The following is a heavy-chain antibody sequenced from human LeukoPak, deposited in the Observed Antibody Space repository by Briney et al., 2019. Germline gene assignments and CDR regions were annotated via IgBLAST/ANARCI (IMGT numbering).Heavy chain of an antibody. CDR1: GFTFSSFG. D-gene: IGHD4-17*01. V-gene: IGHV3-30*18. J-gene: IGHJ4*02. CDR2: LSYDGSDR. Sequence: GRSLRLSCAASGFTFSSFGMHWVRQAPGKGLEWVVVLSYDGSDRYYADSVKGRFTISRDNSKNTLYLQMNSLRAEDTAVYCCAKDASTVTLHADYWGQGTLVTVSS. CDR3: AKDASTVTLHADY.